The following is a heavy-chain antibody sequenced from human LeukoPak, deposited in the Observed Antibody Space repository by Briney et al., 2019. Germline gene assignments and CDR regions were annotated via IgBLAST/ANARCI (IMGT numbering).Heavy chain of an antibody. Sequence: GGSLRLSCAASGFTFSSYGMHWVRQAPGKGLEWVANIKEDGSEEYYVDSVKGRFTLSRDNAKESMYLQMDSLLVEDTAVYYCARDTGRYYVDYWGQGTLVAVSS. CDR2: IKEDGSEE. V-gene: IGHV3-7*01. CDR3: ARDTGRYYVDY. J-gene: IGHJ4*02. D-gene: IGHD1-26*01. CDR1: GFTFSSYG.